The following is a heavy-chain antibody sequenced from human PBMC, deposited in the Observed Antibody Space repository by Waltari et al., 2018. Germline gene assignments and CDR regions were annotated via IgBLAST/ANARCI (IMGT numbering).Heavy chain of an antibody. CDR3: SRDSEIGATARPFDY. J-gene: IGHJ4*02. D-gene: IGHD2-21*02. CDR1: GFSFGDYA. V-gene: IGHV3-49*03. Sequence: EVQLVESGGNLVQPGRSLSLACTSSGFSFGDYAISWFRQAPGKGLEWVGFIISKAYGEPTHYAASVRGRFTISRDDYKSIAYLQMNSLKTEDTAVYYCSRDSEIGATARPFDYWGQGTLVTVSS. CDR2: IISKAYGEPT.